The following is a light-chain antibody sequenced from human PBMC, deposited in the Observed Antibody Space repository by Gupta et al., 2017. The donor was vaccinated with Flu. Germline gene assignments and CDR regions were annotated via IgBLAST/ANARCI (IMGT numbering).Light chain of an antibody. CDR1: QSVSSN. Sequence: EIVMTQSPATLSVSQGERATLSCRASQSVSSNLAWYQQKPGQAPRLLIYGASTRATGIPARFSGSGSGTEFTLTISSLQSEDFAAYYCQQYNNWPPMFGGGTEVEIK. CDR3: QQYNNWPPM. V-gene: IGKV3-15*01. CDR2: GAS. J-gene: IGKJ4*02.